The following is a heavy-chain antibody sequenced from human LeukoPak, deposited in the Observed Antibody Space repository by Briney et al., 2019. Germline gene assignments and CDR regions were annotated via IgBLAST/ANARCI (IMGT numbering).Heavy chain of an antibody. D-gene: IGHD6-13*01. CDR2: TNPKNGGT. J-gene: IGHJ4*02. Sequence: ASVTVSFTASGYTFTDYYIYWVRQAPGQGLEWMGWTNPKNGGTNYAQKFQGRVTMTSDTSISTAYMDLNSLKSDDTAVYYCARRVTAASGFDYWGQGTLVTVSS. V-gene: IGHV1-2*02. CDR1: GYTFTDYY. CDR3: ARRVTAASGFDY.